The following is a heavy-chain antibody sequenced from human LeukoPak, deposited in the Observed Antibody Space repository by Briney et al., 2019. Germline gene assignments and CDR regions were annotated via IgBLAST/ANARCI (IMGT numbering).Heavy chain of an antibody. D-gene: IGHD5-18*01. CDR2: IYTSGST. CDR3: ARGITAMVTGLYYYYMDV. CDR1: GSSISSYY. Sequence: PSETLSLTCTVSGSSISSYYWSWIRQPAGKGLEWIGRIYTSGSTNYNPSLKSRVTMSVDTSKNQFSLKLSSVTAADTAVYYCARGITAMVTGLYYYYMDVWGKGTTVTVSS. V-gene: IGHV4-4*07. J-gene: IGHJ6*03.